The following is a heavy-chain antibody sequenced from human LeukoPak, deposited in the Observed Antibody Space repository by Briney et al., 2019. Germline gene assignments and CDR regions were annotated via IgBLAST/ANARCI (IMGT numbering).Heavy chain of an antibody. CDR1: GFTFSSYA. CDR2: IGGSGGST. CDR3: ATQRDYWFGELLNFDY. J-gene: IGHJ4*02. D-gene: IGHD3-10*01. V-gene: IGHV3-23*01. Sequence: GGSLRLSCAASGFTFSSYAMSWVRQAPGKGLEWVSAIGGSGGSTYYADSVKGRFTISRDNSKNTLYLQMNSLRAEDTAVYYCATQRDYWFGELLNFDYWGQGTLVTVSS.